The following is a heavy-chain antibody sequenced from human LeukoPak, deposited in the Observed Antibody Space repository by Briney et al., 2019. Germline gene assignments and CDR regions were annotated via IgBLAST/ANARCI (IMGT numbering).Heavy chain of an antibody. Sequence: SETLSLTCAVYGGSFSGYYWSWIRQPPGRGLEWIGEINHSGSTNYNPSLKSRVTISVDTSKNQFSLSLRSLTAADTAVYFCARGGYSRGTFDFWGQGTLVAVSS. CDR3: ARGGYSRGTFDF. D-gene: IGHD5-12*01. V-gene: IGHV4-34*01. CDR1: GGSFSGYY. J-gene: IGHJ4*02. CDR2: INHSGST.